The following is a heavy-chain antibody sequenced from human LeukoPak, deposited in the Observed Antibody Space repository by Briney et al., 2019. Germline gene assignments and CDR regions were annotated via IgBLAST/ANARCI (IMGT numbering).Heavy chain of an antibody. V-gene: IGHV1-2*02. Sequence: ASVKVSCKASGYTFTGYYMHRVRQAPGQGLEWMGWINPNGGGTNYAQKFQGRVTMTRDTSISTAYMELSRLRSDDTAVYYCAREAYYYDSSGPIDYWGQGTLVTVSS. D-gene: IGHD3-22*01. CDR1: GYTFTGYY. CDR3: AREAYYYDSSGPIDY. CDR2: INPNGGGT. J-gene: IGHJ4*02.